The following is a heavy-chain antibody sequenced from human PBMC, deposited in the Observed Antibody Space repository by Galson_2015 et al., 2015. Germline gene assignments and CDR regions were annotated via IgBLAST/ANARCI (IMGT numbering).Heavy chain of an antibody. CDR1: GYTFTGYY. CDR2: INPNSGGT. CDR3: ARASLMSLGYCSGGSCYFSNAAFDI. V-gene: IGHV1-2*04. J-gene: IGHJ3*02. D-gene: IGHD2-15*01. Sequence: SVKVSCKASGYTFTGYYMHWVRQAPGQGLEWMGWINPNSGGTNYAQKFQGWVTMTRDTSISTAYMELSRLRSDDTAVYYCARASLMSLGYCSGGSCYFSNAAFDIWGQGTMVTVSS.